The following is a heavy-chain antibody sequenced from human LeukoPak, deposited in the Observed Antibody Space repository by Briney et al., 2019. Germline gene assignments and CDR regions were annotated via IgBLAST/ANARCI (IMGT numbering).Heavy chain of an antibody. J-gene: IGHJ4*02. D-gene: IGHD1-1*01. CDR2: IYYSGST. Sequence: PSETLSLTCTVSGGSISSGDYYWSWIRQPPGKGLEWIGYIYYSGSTYYNPSLKSRVTISVDTSKNQFSLKLSSVTAADTAVYYCARQPNWNDVYGEFDYWGQGTLVTVSS. V-gene: IGHV4-30-4*01. CDR1: GGSISSGDYY. CDR3: ARQPNWNDVYGEFDY.